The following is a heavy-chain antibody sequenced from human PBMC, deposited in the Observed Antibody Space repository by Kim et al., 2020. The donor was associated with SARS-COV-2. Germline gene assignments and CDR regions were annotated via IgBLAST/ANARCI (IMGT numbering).Heavy chain of an antibody. V-gene: IGHV3-23*01. Sequence: GGSLRLSCAASGFTFSSYAMSWVRQALGKGLEWGSTISESGGSTYYADSVTGRFTFSRDNSKNTLSLQMNSLRAEDTAVNYCAQGMNNFDTSGYEDWGQG. CDR2: ISESGGST. J-gene: IGHJ1*01. D-gene: IGHD3-22*01. CDR3: AQGMNNFDTSGYED. CDR1: GFTFSSYA.